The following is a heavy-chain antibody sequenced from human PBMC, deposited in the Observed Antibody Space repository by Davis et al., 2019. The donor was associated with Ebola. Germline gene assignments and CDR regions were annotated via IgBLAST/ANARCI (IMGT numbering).Heavy chain of an antibody. CDR3: GGRSGAYVEY. J-gene: IGHJ4*02. V-gene: IGHV3-74*01. CDR2: INTDGSII. D-gene: IGHD2-8*02. CDR1: GFTFSNYW. Sequence: HTGGSLRLSCAASGFTFSNYWMHWVRQAPGKGLVWVSRINTDGSIINYADSVKGRFTISRDNAKKTLYLQMNSLRAEDSAVDYGGGRSGAYVEYWGQGTLVTVSS.